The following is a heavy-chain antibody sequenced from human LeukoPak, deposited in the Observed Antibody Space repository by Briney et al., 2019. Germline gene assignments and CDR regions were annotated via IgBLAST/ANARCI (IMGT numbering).Heavy chain of an antibody. Sequence: ASVKVSCKASGYTFTGYYMHWVRQAPGQGLEWMGWINPNSGGTNYAQKFQGRVTMTRDTSISTAYMELSRLRSDDTAVYYCARMGKNCSSTSCYTSGFDYWGQGALVTVSS. CDR2: INPNSGGT. CDR1: GYTFTGYY. J-gene: IGHJ4*02. D-gene: IGHD2-2*02. V-gene: IGHV1-2*02. CDR3: ARMGKNCSSTSCYTSGFDY.